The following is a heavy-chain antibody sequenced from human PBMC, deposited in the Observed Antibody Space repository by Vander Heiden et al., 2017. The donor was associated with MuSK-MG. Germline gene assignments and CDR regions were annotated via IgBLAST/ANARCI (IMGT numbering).Heavy chain of an antibody. V-gene: IGHV5-10-1*03. CDR2: IDPSDSYT. D-gene: IGHD1-1*01. J-gene: IGHJ4*02. CDR1: GYSFTSYW. CDR3: ATSGRGLDRRLFYFDY. Sequence: EVQLVQSGADVKKPGESLRISCKGSGYSFTSYWINWVRQVPGKGLEWMGKIDPSDSYTYYNPSFQGHVTISGDKSISTVYLQWSSLKASDTAMFYCATSGRGLDRRLFYFDYWGQGTLVTVSS.